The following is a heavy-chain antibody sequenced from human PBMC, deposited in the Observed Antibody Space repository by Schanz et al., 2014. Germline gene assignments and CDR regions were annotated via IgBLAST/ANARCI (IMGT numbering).Heavy chain of an antibody. D-gene: IGHD6-19*01. J-gene: IGHJ4*02. CDR3: ARAPDTSAWRPYFDT. Sequence: QVDLVESGGGVVQPGRSLTLSCAASTSLFSRSVIHWVRQAPGKGLEWVAVMWNDGIKTNYADSGKGRFTISRDNSKNTIYLHMNSLRTSDAAMSFYARAPDTSAWRPYFDTWGQGTLVTVSS. V-gene: IGHV3-30*04. CDR1: TSLFSRSV. CDR2: MWNDGIKT.